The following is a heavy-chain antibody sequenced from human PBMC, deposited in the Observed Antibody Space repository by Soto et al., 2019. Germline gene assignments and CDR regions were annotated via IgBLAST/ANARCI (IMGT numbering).Heavy chain of an antibody. Sequence: ASVMVPCKASGYTFRTYGMPWVRQAPGQSLEWMGWLNGGTGQTRYSQRFQDRVIITRDTSASTGYMELSSLRSEDTAVYYCARGKGMEENYFYYGLDIWG. D-gene: IGHD1-1*01. CDR1: GYTFRTYG. CDR3: ARGKGMEENYFYYGLDI. V-gene: IGHV1-3*01. J-gene: IGHJ6*01. CDR2: LNGGTGQT.